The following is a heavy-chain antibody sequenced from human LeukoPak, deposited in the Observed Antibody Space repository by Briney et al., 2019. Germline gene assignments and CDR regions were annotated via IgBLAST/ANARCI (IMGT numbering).Heavy chain of an antibody. Sequence: SGTLSLTCAVSGGSISSSNWWSWVRQPPGKGLEWIGEIYHSGSTNYNPSLKSRVTISVDTSKNQFSLKLSSVTAADTAVYYCARRRGGEPSDPNWFDPWGQGTLVTVSS. CDR2: IYHSGST. D-gene: IGHD1-26*01. J-gene: IGHJ5*02. CDR3: ARRRGGEPSDPNWFDP. V-gene: IGHV4-4*02. CDR1: GGSISSSNW.